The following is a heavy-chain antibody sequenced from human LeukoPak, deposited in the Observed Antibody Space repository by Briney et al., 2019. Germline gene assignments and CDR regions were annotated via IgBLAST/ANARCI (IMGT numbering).Heavy chain of an antibody. Sequence: ASVKVSCKASGYTFTGYYMYWVRQAPGQGLEWMGWINPNSGGTKYAQNFQDRVTMTRDTSISTAYMELSRLRSDDTAVYYCASGNNYDSSAYFYSDYWGQGTLVSVSS. CDR2: INPNSGGT. D-gene: IGHD3-22*01. CDR1: GYTFTGYY. V-gene: IGHV1-2*02. J-gene: IGHJ4*02. CDR3: ASGNNYDSSAYFYSDY.